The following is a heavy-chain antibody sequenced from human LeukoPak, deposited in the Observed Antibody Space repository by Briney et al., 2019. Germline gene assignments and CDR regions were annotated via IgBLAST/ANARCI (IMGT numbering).Heavy chain of an antibody. CDR2: INPDGGVT. CDR3: ARGPNHYYYMDF. J-gene: IGHJ6*03. CDR1: GYSFTGYY. V-gene: IGHV1-2*02. D-gene: IGHD2-8*01. Sequence: GASMKVFCKASGYSFTGYYIHWVRQAPGQGLEWMGWINPDGGVTKSAQNFQGRVTMTRDKSINTVYMELSGLTSDDTALYYCARGPNHYYYMDFWGTGTTVSVSS.